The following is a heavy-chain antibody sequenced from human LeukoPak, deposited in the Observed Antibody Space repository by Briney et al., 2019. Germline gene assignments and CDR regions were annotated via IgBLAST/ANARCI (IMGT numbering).Heavy chain of an antibody. D-gene: IGHD2-15*01. CDR3: ARDLYCSGDSCYSGLKY. Sequence: GGSLRLSCAASGFTFSSYDMHWVRQATGKGLEWVSAIGTAGDTYYPGSVKGRFTISRDNSKNTLYLQMNSLRAEDTAVYYCARDLYCSGDSCYSGLKYWGQGTLVTVSS. CDR1: GFTFSSYD. J-gene: IGHJ4*02. V-gene: IGHV3-13*01. CDR2: IGTAGDT.